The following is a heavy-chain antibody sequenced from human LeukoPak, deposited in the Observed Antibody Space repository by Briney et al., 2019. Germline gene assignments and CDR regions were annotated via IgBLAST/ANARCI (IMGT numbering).Heavy chain of an antibody. CDR1: GGSISSYY. V-gene: IGHV4-59*01. J-gene: IGHJ4*02. D-gene: IGHD6-19*01. CDR3: ARVGSSGWYFGGFEY. CDR2: IYYSGST. Sequence: SETLSLTCTVSGGSISSYYWNWIRQPPGKGLEWIGYIYYSGSTNYNPSLKSRVTISVDTSKNQFSLKLSSVTAADTAVYYCARVGSSGWYFGGFEYWGQGTLVTVSS.